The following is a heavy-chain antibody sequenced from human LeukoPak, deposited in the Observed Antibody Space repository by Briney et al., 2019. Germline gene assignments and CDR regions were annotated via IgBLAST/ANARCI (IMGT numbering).Heavy chain of an antibody. J-gene: IGHJ4*02. V-gene: IGHV3-74*03. D-gene: IGHD2-2*01. CDR3: VVGIGNY. CDR2: INGDGRII. CDR1: GFTFSTYW. Sequence: GGSLRLSCAASGFTFSTYWMHWVRHAPGKGLVWVSRINGDGRIITYADSVKGRFTISRDNVKNTVYLQMNSLRAEDTAVYYYVVGIGNYWGQGTLVTVSS.